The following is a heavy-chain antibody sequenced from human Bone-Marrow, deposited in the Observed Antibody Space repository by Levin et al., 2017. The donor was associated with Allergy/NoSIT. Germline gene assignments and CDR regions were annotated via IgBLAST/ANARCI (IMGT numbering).Heavy chain of an antibody. J-gene: IGHJ6*02. V-gene: IGHV1-8*01. CDR2: MNPNSGNT. D-gene: IGHD2-2*01. CDR3: ASASRYCSSTSCYADYYYYYGMDV. Sequence: ASVKVSCKASGYTFTSYDINWVRQATGQGLEWMGWMNPNSGNTGYAQKCQGRVTMTRNTSMSTAYMELSSLRSEDTAVYYCASASRYCSSTSCYADYYYYYGMDVWGQGTTVTVSS. CDR1: GYTFTSYD.